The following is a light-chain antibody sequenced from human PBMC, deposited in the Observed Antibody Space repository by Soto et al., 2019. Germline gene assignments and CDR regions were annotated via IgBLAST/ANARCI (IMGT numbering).Light chain of an antibody. Sequence: DMQMTQSPSTLSASVGDRVTITCRASQSVNSYLAWYQQKPGKAPKLLIYKASTLNSGVPSRLSGCGSGTEFTLTTASLQPDDFATDYCQHCNTYSRAFGQGTKVEIK. CDR3: QHCNTYSRA. J-gene: IGKJ1*01. V-gene: IGKV1-5*03. CDR1: QSVNSY. CDR2: KAS.